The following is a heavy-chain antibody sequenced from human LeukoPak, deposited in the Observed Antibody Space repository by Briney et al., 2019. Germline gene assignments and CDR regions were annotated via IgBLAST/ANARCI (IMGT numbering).Heavy chain of an antibody. CDR3: ANFPGRGITMVRGVMSRAFDI. CDR2: ISWNSGSI. CDR1: GFTFDDYA. Sequence: PGGSLRLSCAASGFTFDDYAMHWVRQAPRKGLEWVSGISWNSGSIGYADSVKGRFTISRDNAKNSLYLQMNSLRAEDTALYYCANFPGRGITMVRGVMSRAFDIWGQGTMVTVSS. D-gene: IGHD3-10*01. J-gene: IGHJ3*02. V-gene: IGHV3-9*01.